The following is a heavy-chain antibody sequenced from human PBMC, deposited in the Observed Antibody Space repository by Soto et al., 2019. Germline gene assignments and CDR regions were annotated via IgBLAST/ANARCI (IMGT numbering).Heavy chain of an antibody. Sequence: QVQLVESGGGVVQPGRSLRLSCAVSGFTFSSYGIHWVRQAPGKGLEWVAFIWYDGTNENYADSVKGRFTISRDNSKNTVYLQMNRLRAEDTAVYYCAREMDGYWGQGTLVIVSS. CDR3: AREMDGY. CDR2: IWYDGTNE. V-gene: IGHV3-33*01. J-gene: IGHJ4*02. CDR1: GFTFSSYG.